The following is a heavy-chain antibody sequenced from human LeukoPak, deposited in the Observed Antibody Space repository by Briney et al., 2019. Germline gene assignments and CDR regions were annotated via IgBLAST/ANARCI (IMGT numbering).Heavy chain of an antibody. CDR1: GFTFSSFW. D-gene: IGHD1-26*01. CDR3: ARDTVGASYY. Sequence: PGGSLGLSCAASGFTFSSFWMSWLRQAPGKGLEWVANINQDGSERYYVDSVKGRFTISRDNAKNSLYLQMNSLRAEDTAVYYCARDTVGASYYWGQGTLVTVSS. J-gene: IGHJ4*02. V-gene: IGHV3-7*01. CDR2: INQDGSER.